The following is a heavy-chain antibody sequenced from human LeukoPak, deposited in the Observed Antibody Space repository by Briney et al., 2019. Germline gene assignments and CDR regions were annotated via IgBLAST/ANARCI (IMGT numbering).Heavy chain of an antibody. J-gene: IGHJ4*02. CDR2: IYYSGST. CDR1: GGSISNYY. Sequence: KPSETLSLTCTVSGGSISNYYWSWIRQPPGKGLEWIGYIYYSGSTNYNPSLKSRVTISVDTSKNQFSLKLSSVTAADTAVYYCARERQVAGPFDYWGQGTLVTVSS. V-gene: IGHV4-59*01. CDR3: ARERQVAGPFDY. D-gene: IGHD6-19*01.